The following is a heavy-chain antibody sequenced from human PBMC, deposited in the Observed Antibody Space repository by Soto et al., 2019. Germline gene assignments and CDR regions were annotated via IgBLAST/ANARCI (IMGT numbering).Heavy chain of an antibody. D-gene: IGHD7-27*01. Sequence: GGSLRLSCAASGFTFSSYAMSWVRQAPGKGLEWVSAISGSGGSTYYADSVKGRFTISRDNSKNTLYLQMNSLRAEDTAVYYCAKPLTGDYYYYYMDVWGKGTTVTVSS. CDR2: ISGSGGST. CDR3: AKPLTGDYYYYYMDV. J-gene: IGHJ6*03. V-gene: IGHV3-23*01. CDR1: GFTFSSYA.